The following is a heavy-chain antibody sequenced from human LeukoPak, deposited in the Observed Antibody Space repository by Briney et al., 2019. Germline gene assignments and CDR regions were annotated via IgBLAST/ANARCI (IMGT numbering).Heavy chain of an antibody. CDR1: GFTFSSYG. V-gene: IGHV3-30*02. D-gene: IGHD4-11*01. CDR3: ARVPGRMTTVSFDY. J-gene: IGHJ4*02. Sequence: GGSLRLSCAASGFTFSSYGMHWIRQAPGKGLEWVAFIRYDGSNKYYADSVKGRFTISRDNAKNSLYLQMNSLRAEETAVYYCARVPGRMTTVSFDYWGQGTLVTVSS. CDR2: IRYDGSNK.